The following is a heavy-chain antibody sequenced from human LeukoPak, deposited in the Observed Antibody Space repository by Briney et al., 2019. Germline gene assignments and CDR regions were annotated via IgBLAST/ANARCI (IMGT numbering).Heavy chain of an antibody. CDR1: GGTFSSYA. CDR2: IIPILGIA. V-gene: IGHV1-69*04. CDR3: ATYYYDSSGYYVPYDDY. D-gene: IGHD3-22*01. Sequence: SVKVSCKASGGTFSSYAISWVRQAPGQGLEWMGRIIPILGIANCAQKFQGRVTITADKSTSTAYMELSSLRSEDTAVYYCATYYYDSSGYYVPYDDYWGQGTLVTVSS. J-gene: IGHJ4*02.